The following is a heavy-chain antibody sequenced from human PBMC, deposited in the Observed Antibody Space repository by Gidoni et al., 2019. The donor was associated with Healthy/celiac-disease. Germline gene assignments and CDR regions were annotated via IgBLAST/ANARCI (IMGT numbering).Heavy chain of an antibody. Sequence: QVQLVESGGGVVQPGRSLRLSCAASGFTFSSYGMHWVRQAPGKGLAWVAVIWYDGSNKYYADSVKGRFTISRDNSKNTLYLQMNSLRAEDTAVYYCARDGYYYDSSGYYVPSYYFDYWGQGTLVTVSS. CDR3: ARDGYYYDSSGYYVPSYYFDY. J-gene: IGHJ4*02. CDR1: GFTFSSYG. V-gene: IGHV3-33*01. D-gene: IGHD3-22*01. CDR2: IWYDGSNK.